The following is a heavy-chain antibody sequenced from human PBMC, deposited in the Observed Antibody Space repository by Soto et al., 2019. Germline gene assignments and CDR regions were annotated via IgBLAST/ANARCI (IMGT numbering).Heavy chain of an antibody. CDR3: AKALGAKYDSSGARALFDY. V-gene: IGHV3-23*01. Sequence: GGSLRLSCAASGFTFSSYAMSWVRQAPGKGLEWVSPISCSGGSTYYADSVKGRFTISRDNSKNSLYLQMNSLRTEDTALYYCAKALGAKYDSSGARALFDYWGQGTLVTVSS. J-gene: IGHJ4*02. D-gene: IGHD3-22*01. CDR1: GFTFSSYA. CDR2: ISCSGGST.